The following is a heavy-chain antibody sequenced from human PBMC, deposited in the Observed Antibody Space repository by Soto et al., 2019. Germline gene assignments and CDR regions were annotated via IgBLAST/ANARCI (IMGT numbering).Heavy chain of an antibody. CDR2: INSDGSST. D-gene: IGHD4-17*01. CDR1: GFTFRSYL. J-gene: IGHJ2*01. Sequence: GGSLRLSCAPSGFTFRSYLMHWVRQAPGKGLVWVSRINSDGSSTSYADSVKGRFTISRDNAKNTLCLQMNSLRAEDTAVYYCASVGYGAENWYFDLWGRGSLVTVSS. V-gene: IGHV3-74*01. CDR3: ASVGYGAENWYFDL.